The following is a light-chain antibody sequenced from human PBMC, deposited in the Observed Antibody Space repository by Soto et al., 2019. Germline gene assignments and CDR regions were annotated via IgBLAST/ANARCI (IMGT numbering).Light chain of an antibody. CDR2: GAS. J-gene: IGKJ1*01. CDR1: QSVGSN. CDR3: QQYSIWRT. V-gene: IGKV3-15*01. Sequence: IVMTQSPATLSVSPGERATLSCRASQSVGSNLAWYQQKPGQTPRLLMYGASTRATGIPARFSASGSGTEFTLTISSLQSEDFAVYYCQQYSIWRTFGQGTKVDIK.